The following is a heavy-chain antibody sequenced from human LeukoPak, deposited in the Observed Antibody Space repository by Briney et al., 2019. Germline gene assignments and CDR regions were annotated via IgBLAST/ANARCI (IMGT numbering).Heavy chain of an antibody. Sequence: GGSLRLSCAASGFTFSGSAMSWVGQAPGKGLEWVSDISGGGGTTYYADSVRGRFTISRDNSKNTAYLQMNSLRDEDTAVYYCAVCLSRSSCYLFDYWGQGTLVTVSS. CDR1: GFTFSGSA. D-gene: IGHD2-2*01. V-gene: IGHV3-23*01. CDR2: ISGGGGTT. J-gene: IGHJ4*02. CDR3: AVCLSRSSCYLFDY.